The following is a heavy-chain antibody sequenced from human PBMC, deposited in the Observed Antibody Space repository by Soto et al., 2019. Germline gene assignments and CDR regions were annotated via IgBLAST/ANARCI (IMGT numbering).Heavy chain of an antibody. D-gene: IGHD3-22*01. Sequence: QVQLVQSGAEVKKPGASVKVSCKASGFTFSSYGISWVRQAPGQGLEWMGWISAYNGNTNYAQKLQGRVTMTTDTSTSTAYMELRSLRSDDTAIYYCARHDGPYYYDGSRHFDYWGQGTLVTVSS. CDR3: ARHDGPYYYDGSRHFDY. CDR2: ISAYNGNT. J-gene: IGHJ4*02. CDR1: GFTFSSYG. V-gene: IGHV1-18*04.